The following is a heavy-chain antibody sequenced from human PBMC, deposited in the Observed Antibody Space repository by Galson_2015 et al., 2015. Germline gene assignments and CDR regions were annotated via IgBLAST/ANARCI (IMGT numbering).Heavy chain of an antibody. V-gene: IGHV3-30-3*01. CDR1: GFTFSSYA. Sequence: SLRLSCAASGFTFSSYAMHWVRQAPGKGLEWVAVISYDGSNKYYADSVKGRFTISRDNSKNTLYLQMNSLRAEDTAVYYCARGVGYSSSLPHPYGMDVWGQGTTVTVSS. J-gene: IGHJ6*02. CDR3: ARGVGYSSSLPHPYGMDV. D-gene: IGHD6-6*01. CDR2: ISYDGSNK.